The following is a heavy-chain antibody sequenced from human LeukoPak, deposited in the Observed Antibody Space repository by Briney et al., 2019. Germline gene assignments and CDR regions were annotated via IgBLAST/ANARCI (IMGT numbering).Heavy chain of an antibody. Sequence: SETLSLTCTVSGGSISSYYWSWIRQPAGKGLEWIGRIYTSGSTNYNPSLKSRVTMSVDTSKNQFSLKLSSVTAADTAVYYCARDSSEEDYYYYMDVWGKGTTVTVSS. V-gene: IGHV4-4*07. CDR1: GGSISSYY. J-gene: IGHJ6*03. CDR2: IYTSGST. CDR3: ARDSSEEDYYYYMDV.